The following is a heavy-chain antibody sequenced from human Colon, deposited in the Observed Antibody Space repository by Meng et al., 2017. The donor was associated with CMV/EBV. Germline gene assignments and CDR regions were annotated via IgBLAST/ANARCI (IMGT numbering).Heavy chain of an antibody. V-gene: IGHV1-69*04. CDR3: ARDPVGGYCSSSTNCYNH. Sequence: SVKVSCKASGGTFDSYTINWVRQAPGQGLEWVGRIIPILGVTNYATTLKGRLTITADKSTSTAYMELSSLRSEDAAVYYCARDPVGGYCSSSTNCYNHWGQGTLVTVFS. CDR1: GGTFDSYT. D-gene: IGHD2-2*02. J-gene: IGHJ5*02. CDR2: IIPILGVT.